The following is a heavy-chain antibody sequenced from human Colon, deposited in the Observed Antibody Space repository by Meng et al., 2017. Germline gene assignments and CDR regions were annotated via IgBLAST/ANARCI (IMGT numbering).Heavy chain of an antibody. Sequence: GESLKISCAASGFTFSSYEMNWVRQAPGKGLEWVSYISSSGSTIYYADSVKGRFTISRDNAKNSLYLQMNSLRAEDTAVYYCARVSHRVVAATTFDDWGQGTLVTVSS. CDR2: ISSSGSTI. J-gene: IGHJ4*02. CDR3: ARVSHRVVAATTFDD. D-gene: IGHD2-15*01. CDR1: GFTFSSYE. V-gene: IGHV3-48*03.